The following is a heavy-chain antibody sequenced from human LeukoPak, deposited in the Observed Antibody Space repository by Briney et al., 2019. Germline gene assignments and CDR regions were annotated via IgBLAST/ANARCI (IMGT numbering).Heavy chain of an antibody. CDR3: ARGLNWNYAIWFDP. D-gene: IGHD1-7*01. J-gene: IGHJ5*02. CDR2: IIPIFGTA. CDR1: GYTFTDYY. Sequence: GAAVKVSCKASGYTFTDYYMHWVRQAPGQGLKWMGGIIPIFGTANYAQKFQGRVTITADESTSTAYMELSSLRSEDTAVYYCARGLNWNYAIWFDPWGQGTLVTVSS. V-gene: IGHV1-69*13.